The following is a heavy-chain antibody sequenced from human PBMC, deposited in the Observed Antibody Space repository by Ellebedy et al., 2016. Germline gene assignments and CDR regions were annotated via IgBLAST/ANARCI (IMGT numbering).Heavy chain of an antibody. J-gene: IGHJ2*01. CDR1: GFTFSSYS. Sequence: GGSLRLSXAASGFTFSSYSMNWVRQAPGKGLEWVSSISSSSSYIYYADSVKGRFTISRDNAKNSLYLQMNSLRAEDTALYYCAKDRRIYGDYAAGYIDLWGRGTLVTVSS. CDR3: AKDRRIYGDYAAGYIDL. D-gene: IGHD4-17*01. V-gene: IGHV3-21*04. CDR2: ISSSSSYI.